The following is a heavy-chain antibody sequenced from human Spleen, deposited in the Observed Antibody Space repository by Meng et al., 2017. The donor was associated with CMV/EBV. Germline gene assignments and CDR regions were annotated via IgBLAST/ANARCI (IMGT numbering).Heavy chain of an antibody. D-gene: IGHD2-2*01. Sequence: GGPLRLSCAASGFTFSSYAMHWVRQAPGKGLEWVAVISYDGSNKYYADSVKGRFTISRDNSKNTLYLQMNSLRAEDTAVYYCASSPGGVVPAAIDYYYYGMDVWGQGTTVTVSS. V-gene: IGHV3-30-3*01. CDR2: ISYDGSNK. CDR3: ASSPGGVVPAAIDYYYYGMDV. J-gene: IGHJ6*02. CDR1: GFTFSSYA.